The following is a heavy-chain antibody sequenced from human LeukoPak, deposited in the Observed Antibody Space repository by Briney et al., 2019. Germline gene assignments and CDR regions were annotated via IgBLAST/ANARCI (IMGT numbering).Heavy chain of an antibody. D-gene: IGHD2-15*01. V-gene: IGHV3-15*01. J-gene: IGHJ3*02. Sequence: PGGSLRLSCTASGFTFNNAWMTWVRQAPGKGLEWVGRIKSKTDGETTDYAAPVKGRFTISREDSKNTLYLQMNSLKTEDTALYYCTTAPCSTGSCYPDDAFDIWGQGTLATVSS. CDR1: GFTFNNAW. CDR2: IKSKTDGETT. CDR3: TTAPCSTGSCYPDDAFDI.